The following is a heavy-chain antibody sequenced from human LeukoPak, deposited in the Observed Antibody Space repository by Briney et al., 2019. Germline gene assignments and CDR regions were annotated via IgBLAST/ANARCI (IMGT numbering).Heavy chain of an antibody. D-gene: IGHD2-2*01. CDR2: ISSTSSTI. CDR3: ARDFYCSRTSCYAPSFDY. Sequence: GGSLRLSCAASGFTFSSYSMNWVRQAPGKGLEWVSYISSTSSTIYYADSVKGRFTISRDKAKNSLYLLMNSLRDEDTAVYYCARDFYCSRTSCYAPSFDYWGQGTLVTVSS. CDR1: GFTFSSYS. J-gene: IGHJ4*02. V-gene: IGHV3-48*02.